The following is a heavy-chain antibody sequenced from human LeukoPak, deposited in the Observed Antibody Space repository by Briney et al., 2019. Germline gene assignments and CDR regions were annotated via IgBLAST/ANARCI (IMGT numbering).Heavy chain of an antibody. CDR2: ISYDGSNK. D-gene: IGHD1-26*01. CDR3: TIPPDSGGPHY. J-gene: IGHJ4*02. Sequence: GGSLRLSCAASGFTFSTYAMHWVRQAPGKGLEWVAVISYDGSNKYYADSVKGRFTISRDNSKNTLYLQMNSLRAEDTAIYYCTIPPDSGGPHYWGQGTLVTVSS. V-gene: IGHV3-30-3*01. CDR1: GFTFSTYA.